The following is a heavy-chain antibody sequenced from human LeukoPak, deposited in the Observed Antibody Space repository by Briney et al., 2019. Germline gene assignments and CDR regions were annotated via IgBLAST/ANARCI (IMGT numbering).Heavy chain of an antibody. CDR2: ISAYNGNT. D-gene: IGHD2-2*01. CDR1: GYTFTSYG. J-gene: IGHJ4*02. Sequence: GASVKVSCKASGYTFTSYGISWVRQAPGQGLEWMGWISAYNGNTNYAQKLQGRVTMTTDTSTSTAYMELRSLRSDDTAVYYCARHRPYCSSTSCYSGYVVFDYWGQGTLVTVSS. V-gene: IGHV1-18*01. CDR3: ARHRPYCSSTSCYSGYVVFDY.